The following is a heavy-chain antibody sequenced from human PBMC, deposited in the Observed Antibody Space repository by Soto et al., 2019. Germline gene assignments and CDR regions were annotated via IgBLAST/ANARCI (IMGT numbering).Heavy chain of an antibody. D-gene: IGHD6-13*01. CDR2: IHYSGTT. V-gene: IGHV4-59*01. CDR3: AAGEASSRNLAPYYLDF. J-gene: IGHJ4*02. CDR1: GGSMGNYF. Sequence: PSETLSLTCTVSGGSMGNYFWTWIQQPPGKGLEWIGYIHYSGTTSFFPSYNPSLRSRVTISEDTSKNQFSLKLLSVTTADTAVYFCAAGEASSRNLAPYYLDFWGQGTLVTVSS.